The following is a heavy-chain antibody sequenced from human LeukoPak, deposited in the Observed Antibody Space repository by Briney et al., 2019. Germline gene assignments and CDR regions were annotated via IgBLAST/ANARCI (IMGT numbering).Heavy chain of an antibody. Sequence: GGSLRLSCAASGFTFSSYAMSWVRQAPGKGLEWVSAISGSGGSTYYADSVKGRFTISRDNSKNTLYLQMNSLRAEDTAVYYCTKLGTSSGWYSYFDYWGQGTLVTVSS. J-gene: IGHJ4*02. V-gene: IGHV3-23*01. CDR2: ISGSGGST. CDR1: GFTFSSYA. D-gene: IGHD6-19*01. CDR3: TKLGTSSGWYSYFDY.